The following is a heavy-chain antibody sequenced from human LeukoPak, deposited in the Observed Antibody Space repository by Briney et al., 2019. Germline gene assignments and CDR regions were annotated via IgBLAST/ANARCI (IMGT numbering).Heavy chain of an antibody. Sequence: PGGSLRLSCAASRFTFSSYSMNWVRQAPGKGLEWVSSISSSSSYIYYADSVKGRFTISRDNAKNSLYLQMNSLRAEDTAVYYCAREGLDIVVVVAATNFDYWGQGTLVTVSS. CDR1: RFTFSSYS. D-gene: IGHD2-15*01. V-gene: IGHV3-21*01. CDR3: AREGLDIVVVVAATNFDY. CDR2: ISSSSSYI. J-gene: IGHJ4*02.